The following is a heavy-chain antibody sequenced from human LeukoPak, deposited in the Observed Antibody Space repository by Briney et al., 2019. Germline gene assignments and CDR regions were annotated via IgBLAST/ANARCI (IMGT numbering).Heavy chain of an antibody. CDR1: GFGVSNNY. CDR3: ARDPGLNAFDL. D-gene: IGHD5/OR15-5a*01. J-gene: IGHJ3*01. CDR2: VYSGGRT. Sequence: AGGSLRLSCAASGFGVSNNYMSWVRQAPGKGPEWVAVVYSGGRTVYADAVKGRFILSIDNSQNALFLEMNSLRVEDTGVYYCARDPGLNAFDLWGQGTMVTVSS. V-gene: IGHV3-53*01.